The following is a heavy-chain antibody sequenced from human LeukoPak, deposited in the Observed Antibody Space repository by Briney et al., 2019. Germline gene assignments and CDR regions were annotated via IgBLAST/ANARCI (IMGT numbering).Heavy chain of an antibody. CDR2: INPNSGGT. CDR3: ARGYCSGGSCYSRRDAFDI. Sequence: ASVKVSCKASGYTFTGYYMHWVRQAPGQGLEWMGWINPNSGGTNYAQKFQGRVTITADKSTSTAYMELSSLRSEDTAVYYCARGYCSGGSCYSRRDAFDIWGQGTMVTVSS. CDR1: GYTFTGYY. J-gene: IGHJ3*02. V-gene: IGHV1-2*02. D-gene: IGHD2-15*01.